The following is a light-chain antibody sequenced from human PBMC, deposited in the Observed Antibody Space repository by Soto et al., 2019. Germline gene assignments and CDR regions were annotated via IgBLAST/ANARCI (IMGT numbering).Light chain of an antibody. CDR1: KNDIGVYDF. V-gene: IGLV2-8*01. CDR3: AAWDDRLSGHWE. J-gene: IGLJ3*02. CDR2: EVV. Sequence: QSALTQPPSASGSPGQSVTISCSGTKNDIGVYDFVSWYQHHPGKAPRLIIYEVVQRPSGVPDRFSGSKSGTSGSLAINGLQSEDEADYYCAAWDDRLSGHWEFGGGTKLTVL.